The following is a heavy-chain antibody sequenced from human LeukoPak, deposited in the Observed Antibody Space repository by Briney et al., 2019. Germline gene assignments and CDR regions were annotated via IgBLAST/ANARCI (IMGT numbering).Heavy chain of an antibody. CDR3: ASGDYYGSGADY. Sequence: ASVKVSCKASGYSFTSYGIIWVRQAPGQGLEWMGWISASNGNTNYAQKLQGRVTMTTDTSTSTAYMELRSLRSDDTAVYYCASGDYYGSGADYWGQGTLVTVSS. V-gene: IGHV1-18*04. CDR2: ISASNGNT. CDR1: GYSFTSYG. D-gene: IGHD3-10*01. J-gene: IGHJ4*02.